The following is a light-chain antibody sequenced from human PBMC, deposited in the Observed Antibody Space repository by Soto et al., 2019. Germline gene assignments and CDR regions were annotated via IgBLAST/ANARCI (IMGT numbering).Light chain of an antibody. CDR3: CSFTTRTTFV. J-gene: IGLJ2*01. Sequence: QPVLTQPASVSGSPGQSITISCTGTSSDVGNYNLVSWYQHHPGKAPKLMIYEGTKRPSGISNRFSGSKSGNTASLTISGLQAEDEADYYCCSFTTRTTFVFGGGTKLTVL. CDR1: SSDVGNYNL. CDR2: EGT. V-gene: IGLV2-23*03.